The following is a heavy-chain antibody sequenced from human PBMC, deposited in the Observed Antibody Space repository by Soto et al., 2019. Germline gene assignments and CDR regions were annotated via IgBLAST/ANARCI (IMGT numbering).Heavy chain of an antibody. J-gene: IGHJ6*02. CDR2: IIPIFGTA. Sequence: QVQLVQSGAEVKKPGSSVKVSCKASGGTLSSYAISWVRQAPGQGLEWMGGIIPIFGTANYAQKFQGRVTITADDSTSTAYMELSSLRSEDTAVYYCASQSSGSYYDPYYHYGMDVWGQGTTVTVSS. D-gene: IGHD3-10*01. CDR3: ASQSSGSYYDPYYHYGMDV. V-gene: IGHV1-69*01. CDR1: GGTLSSYA.